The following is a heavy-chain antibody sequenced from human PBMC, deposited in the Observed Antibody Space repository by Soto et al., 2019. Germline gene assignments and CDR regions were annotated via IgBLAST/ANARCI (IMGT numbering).Heavy chain of an antibody. D-gene: IGHD2-15*01. V-gene: IGHV1-3*01. CDR1: GYTFTSYA. CDR3: ARDQSGYCSGGSCKKDACDI. J-gene: IGHJ3*02. Sequence: QVQLVQSGAEVKKPGASVKVSCKASGYTFTSYAMHWVRQAPGQRLEWMGWINAGNGNTKYSQKFQGRVTITRDTSASTAYMELSSLRSEDTAVYYCARDQSGYCSGGSCKKDACDIWGQGTMVTVSS. CDR2: INAGNGNT.